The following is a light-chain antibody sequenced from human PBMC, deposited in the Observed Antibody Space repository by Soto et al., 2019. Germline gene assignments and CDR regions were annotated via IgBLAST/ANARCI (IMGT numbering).Light chain of an antibody. J-gene: IGKJ2*01. CDR2: GAS. Sequence: EIVMTQSPATLSVSPGERVTLSCWASQSVRSNLAWYQQTPGQAPRLLIYGASTRASDIPARFSGSGSGTDFTLTISSLQSEDFAVYYCQQYNNWPPLYTFGQGTKLEVK. CDR3: QQYNNWPPLYT. CDR1: QSVRSN. V-gene: IGKV3-15*01.